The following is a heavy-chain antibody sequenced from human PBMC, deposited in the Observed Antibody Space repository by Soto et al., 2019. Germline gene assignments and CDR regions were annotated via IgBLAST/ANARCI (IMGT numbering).Heavy chain of an antibody. CDR3: ARQIIATSGLPDY. Sequence: GASVKVSCKASGYSFTNYGITWVRQAPGQGLEWMGWISVYNDNTNYAQKLRGRVTMTTDTSTSTAYMELRSLKSDDTAVYYCARQIIATSGLPDYWGQGTLVTVSS. CDR2: ISVYNDNT. CDR1: GYSFTNYG. D-gene: IGHD6-13*01. J-gene: IGHJ4*02. V-gene: IGHV1-18*01.